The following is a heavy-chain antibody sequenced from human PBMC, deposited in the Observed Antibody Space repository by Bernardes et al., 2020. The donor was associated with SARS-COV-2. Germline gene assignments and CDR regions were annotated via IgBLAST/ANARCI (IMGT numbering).Heavy chain of an antibody. Sequence: GGSLRLSCAASGITFSSSWLHWVRQAPGKGLVWVSRITSDASSTNYADSVKGRFTISRDNAKNTLYLQMDSLRAEETAVYYCANGGIRGVVATYWGQGTLVTVSS. CDR2: ITSDASST. D-gene: IGHD3-10*01. J-gene: IGHJ4*02. V-gene: IGHV3-74*01. CDR3: ANGGIRGVVATY. CDR1: GITFSSSW.